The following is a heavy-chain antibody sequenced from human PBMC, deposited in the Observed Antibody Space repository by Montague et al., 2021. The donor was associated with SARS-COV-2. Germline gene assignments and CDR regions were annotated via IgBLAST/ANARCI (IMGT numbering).Heavy chain of an antibody. CDR2: IYNGGTT. Sequence: SETLSLTCTVSGDSIRNRDYSWGWVRQPPGKGPEWIGNIYNGGTTFYNPSLKSRVTIFVDTSKNQFSLKLSSVTAADTAVYYCATRTRYPQNDFGFWGQGTLVTVSS. D-gene: IGHD2-15*01. CDR3: ATRTRYPQNDFGF. J-gene: IGHJ4*02. V-gene: IGHV4-39*01. CDR1: GDSIRNRDYS.